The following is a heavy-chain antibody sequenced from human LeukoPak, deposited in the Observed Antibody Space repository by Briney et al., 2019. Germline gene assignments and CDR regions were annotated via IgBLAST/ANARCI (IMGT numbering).Heavy chain of an antibody. CDR2: IYYSGST. J-gene: IGHJ4*02. CDR1: GGSISSSSYY. D-gene: IGHD3-10*01. CDR3: ARGPYYYGSGLSDGY. V-gene: IGHV4-39*01. Sequence: KPSETLSLTCTVSGGSISSSSYYWGWIRQPPGKGLEWIGSIYYSGSTYYNPSLKSRVTISVDTSKNQFSLKLSSVTAADTAVYYCARGPYYYGSGLSDGYWGQGTLVTVSS.